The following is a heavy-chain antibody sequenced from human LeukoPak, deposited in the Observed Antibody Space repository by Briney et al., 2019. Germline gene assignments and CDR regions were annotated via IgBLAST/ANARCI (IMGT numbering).Heavy chain of an antibody. D-gene: IGHD2-15*01. J-gene: IGHJ4*02. CDR1: GGSISSSSYY. CDR2: IYYSGST. Sequence: SETLSLTCTVSGGSISSSSYYWDWIRQPPGKGLEWIGTIYYSGSTYYNPSLKSRVTISVDTSKNQFSLNLSSVTAADTAVYYCATIQVVVVPATLNYWGQGTLVTVSS. CDR3: ATIQVVVVPATLNY. V-gene: IGHV4-39*01.